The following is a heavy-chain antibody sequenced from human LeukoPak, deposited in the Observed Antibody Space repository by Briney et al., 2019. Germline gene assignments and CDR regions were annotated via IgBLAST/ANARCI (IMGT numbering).Heavy chain of an antibody. V-gene: IGHV3-9*01. CDR1: GFTFDDYA. Sequence: GGSLRLSCAASGFTFDDYAMHWVRQAPGKGLEWVSGISWNSGCIGYADSVKGRFTISRDNAKNSLYLQMNSLRAEDTALYYCAKDFYYDSSGGYFDYWGQGTLVTVSS. J-gene: IGHJ4*02. CDR3: AKDFYYDSSGGYFDY. CDR2: ISWNSGCI. D-gene: IGHD3-22*01.